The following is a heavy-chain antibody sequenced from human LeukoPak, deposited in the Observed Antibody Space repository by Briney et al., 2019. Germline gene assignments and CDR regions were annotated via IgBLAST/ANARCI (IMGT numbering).Heavy chain of an antibody. J-gene: IGHJ5*02. V-gene: IGHV3-33*01. Sequence: PGGSLRLSCAASGFTFSSYGMHWVRQAPGKGLEWVAVIWYDGSNKYYADSVKGRFTISRDNSMNTLYLQMNSLRAEDTAVYYCARGGYSYGNNWFDPWGQGTLVTVSS. D-gene: IGHD5-18*01. CDR2: IWYDGSNK. CDR3: ARGGYSYGNNWFDP. CDR1: GFTFSSYG.